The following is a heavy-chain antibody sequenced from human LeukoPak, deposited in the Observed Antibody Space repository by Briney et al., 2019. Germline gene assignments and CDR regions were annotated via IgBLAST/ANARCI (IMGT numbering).Heavy chain of an antibody. CDR3: LRDASGWFLGVQEFHF. J-gene: IGHJ4*02. D-gene: IGHD6-19*01. CDR1: GYSFNTYG. V-gene: IGHV1-18*01. CDR2: ISGHSGDT. Sequence: ASVKVSCKTSGYSFNTYGITWVRQAPGRGLEWMGWISGHSGDTQYARKFQGRVTLTTDSSTNTAYMDLRALKSDDTAVYYRLRDASGWFLGVQEFHFWGQGTLVIVSS.